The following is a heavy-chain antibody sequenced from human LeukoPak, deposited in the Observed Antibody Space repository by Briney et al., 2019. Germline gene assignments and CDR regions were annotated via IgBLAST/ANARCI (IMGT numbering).Heavy chain of an antibody. CDR3: ARADWNYANY. CDR2: INPNSGGT. V-gene: IGHV1-2*02. Sequence: ASVKVSCKASGYTFTGYYIHWVRQAPGQGLEWMGWINPNSGGTSYAQKFQGKVTMTRDTSISTAYMELSSLRSDDTAVYYCARADWNYANYWGQGTLVTVSS. J-gene: IGHJ4*02. D-gene: IGHD1-7*01. CDR1: GYTFTGYY.